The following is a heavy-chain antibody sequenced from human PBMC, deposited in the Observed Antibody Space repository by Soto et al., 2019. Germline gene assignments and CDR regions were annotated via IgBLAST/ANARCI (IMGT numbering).Heavy chain of an antibody. V-gene: IGHV3-7*03. Sequence: LSCAGSGGTLSNSWMCWVRQSQGTGLELVATIKQDGTEQHYVDSVRGRFTVSRDNAKNSLYLQMDSLRVEDTAVYRCTRKVYYYDTSPMGWLDLWGQGTLVTVSS. CDR2: IKQDGTEQ. CDR3: TRKVYYYDTSPMGWLDL. D-gene: IGHD3-22*01. CDR1: GGTLSNSW. J-gene: IGHJ5*02.